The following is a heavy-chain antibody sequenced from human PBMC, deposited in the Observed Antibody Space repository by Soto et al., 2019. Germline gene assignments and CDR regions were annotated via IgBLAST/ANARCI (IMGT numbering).Heavy chain of an antibody. CDR2: ISGSGGST. D-gene: IGHD6-13*01. Sequence: PGGSLRLSCAASGFTFSSYAMSWVRQAPGKGLEWVSAISGSGGSTYYADSVKGRFTISRDNSKNTLYLQMNSLRAEDTAVYYCAKYSSSAHYYYGMDVWGQGTTVTVSS. CDR1: GFTFSSYA. J-gene: IGHJ6*02. CDR3: AKYSSSAHYYYGMDV. V-gene: IGHV3-23*01.